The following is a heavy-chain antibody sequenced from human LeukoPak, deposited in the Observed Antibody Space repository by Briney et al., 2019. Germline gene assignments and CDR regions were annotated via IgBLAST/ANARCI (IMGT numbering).Heavy chain of an antibody. J-gene: IGHJ4*02. CDR1: GFTFSSYA. D-gene: IGHD2-2*02. CDR2: ISGSGGST. Sequence: GGSLRLSCAASGFTFSSYAMSWVRQAPGKGLEWVSAISGSGGSTYYADSVKGRFTISRDNSKNTLYLQMNSLRAEDTAVYYCAKGGDIVVVPAAIGYWGQGTLVTVSS. V-gene: IGHV3-23*01. CDR3: AKGGDIVVVPAAIGY.